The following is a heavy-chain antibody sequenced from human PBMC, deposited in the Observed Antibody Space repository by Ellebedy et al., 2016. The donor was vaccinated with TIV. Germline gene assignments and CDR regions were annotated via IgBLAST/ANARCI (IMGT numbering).Heavy chain of an antibody. Sequence: GGSLRLXXAASGFTFSSYGMSWVRQAPGKGLEWVSAITGSGGSTYYADSVKGRFTISRDNSKNTLYLQMNSLRVEDTAVYYCATVSGKYYFDSWGQGTLVTVSS. V-gene: IGHV3-23*01. J-gene: IGHJ4*02. CDR2: ITGSGGST. CDR3: ATVSGKYYFDS. D-gene: IGHD2-8*01. CDR1: GFTFSSYG.